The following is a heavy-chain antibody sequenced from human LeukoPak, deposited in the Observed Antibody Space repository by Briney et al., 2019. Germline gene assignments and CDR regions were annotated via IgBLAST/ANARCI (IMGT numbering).Heavy chain of an antibody. Sequence: GGSLRLSCAASGFTFSSYWMSWVRQAPGKGLEWVANIKQDGSEKYYVDSVKGRFTISRDNAKNSRYLQMNSLRAEVTAVYYCARDGYPVTQTDNYYYYMDVWGKGTTVTVSS. V-gene: IGHV3-7*03. J-gene: IGHJ6*03. D-gene: IGHD4-17*01. CDR1: GFTFSSYW. CDR2: IKQDGSEK. CDR3: ARDGYPVTQTDNYYYYMDV.